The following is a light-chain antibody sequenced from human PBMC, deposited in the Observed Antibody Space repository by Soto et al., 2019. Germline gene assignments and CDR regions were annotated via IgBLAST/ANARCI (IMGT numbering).Light chain of an antibody. Sequence: EIVLTQSPATRSLSPGERSTLSCRASQSVSSCLAWYKQKPGQAPRLLIYDASNRATGILARFSGSGSGTEFTLTVSNLESEDFAVSSCQQCSNWPLTFGGGTKVDIK. V-gene: IGKV3-11*01. CDR1: QSVSSC. CDR2: DAS. J-gene: IGKJ4*01. CDR3: QQCSNWPLT.